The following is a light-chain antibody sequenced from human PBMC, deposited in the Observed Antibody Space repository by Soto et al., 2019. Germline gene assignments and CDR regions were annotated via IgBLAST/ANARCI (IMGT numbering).Light chain of an antibody. CDR2: EIS. Sequence: QSVLTQPASVSGSPGQSIAISCTGTSSDVGAYDFVSWYQQHPDKAPKLKNYEISNRPSGVSDRFSGSKSVNTATLTISGFQAEDEADYYCSSYTTSSTRVFGTGTKVTVL. CDR3: SSYTTSSTRV. J-gene: IGLJ1*01. CDR1: SSDVGAYDF. V-gene: IGLV2-14*03.